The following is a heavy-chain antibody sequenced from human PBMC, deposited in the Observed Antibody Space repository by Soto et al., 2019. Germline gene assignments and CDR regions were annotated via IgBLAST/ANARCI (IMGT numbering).Heavy chain of an antibody. J-gene: IGHJ4*02. CDR2: IYPSGNT. CDR1: GGSISSGDYS. D-gene: IGHD4-17*01. CDR3: ARGGLDYAGYYFDY. V-gene: IGHV4-30-2*01. Sequence: SETLSLTCAVSGGSISSGDYSWNWLRQPPGKGLEWIAYIYPSGNTYYNPSLKSRVTMSMDRSKNQFSLSLSSVTAADTAVYYCARGGLDYAGYYFDYWGQGTLVTVSS.